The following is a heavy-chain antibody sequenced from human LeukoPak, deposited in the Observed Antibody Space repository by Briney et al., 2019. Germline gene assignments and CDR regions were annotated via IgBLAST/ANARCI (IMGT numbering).Heavy chain of an antibody. CDR3: ARDRWGYSYGGD. V-gene: IGHV3-7*01. Sequence: GGSLRLSCAASGFTFRNYWMSWVRQAPGKGLEWVANINQDGSDRYYLDSVKGRFTISRDNAKNSLYLQMNSLRADDTAVYYCARDRWGYSYGGDWGQGTLVTVSS. CDR2: INQDGSDR. D-gene: IGHD5-18*01. CDR1: GFTFRNYW. J-gene: IGHJ4*02.